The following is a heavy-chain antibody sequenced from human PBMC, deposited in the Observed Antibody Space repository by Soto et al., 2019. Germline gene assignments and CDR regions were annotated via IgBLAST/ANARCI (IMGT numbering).Heavy chain of an antibody. D-gene: IGHD3-10*02. CDR2: IYSSGGT. CDR1: GGSISSGSYY. Sequence: SETLSLTCSVSGGSISSGSYYWTWIRQPPGKGLEWIGYIYSSGGTSYNPSLKSRVTISVDTSKNQFSLKLSSVTAADTAVYYSARAEIGYVHWGQGTLVTGSA. CDR3: ARAEIGYVH. J-gene: IGHJ1*01. V-gene: IGHV4-61*01.